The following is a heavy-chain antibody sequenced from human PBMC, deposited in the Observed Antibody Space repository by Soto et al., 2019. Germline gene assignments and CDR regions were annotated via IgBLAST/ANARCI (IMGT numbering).Heavy chain of an antibody. CDR3: ARAGKYYYGSGSPYYSGMDV. V-gene: IGHV1-18*04. D-gene: IGHD3-10*01. CDR2: ISGYNGNT. CDR1: GYTFTSYG. Sequence: QVQLVQSVAEVKKPGASVKVSCKASGYTFTSYGVSWVRQAPGQGLEWMGWISGYNGNTNYAQKLQGRVTMTTDTSTSTAYLELRSPRSDDTAVYYCARAGKYYYGSGSPYYSGMDVWGQGITVTVSS. J-gene: IGHJ6*02.